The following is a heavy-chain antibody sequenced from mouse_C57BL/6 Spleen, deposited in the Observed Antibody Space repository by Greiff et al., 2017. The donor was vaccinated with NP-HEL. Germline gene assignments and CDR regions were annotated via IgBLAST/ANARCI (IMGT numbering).Heavy chain of an antibody. J-gene: IGHJ3*01. Sequence: QVQLQQPGAELVKPGASVKLSCKASGYTFTSYWMQWVKQRPGQGLEWIGEIDPSDSYTNYNQKFKGKATLTVDTSSSTAYMQLSSLTSEDFAVYYCARRGGSSPWFAYWGQGTLVTVSA. CDR3: ARRGGSSPWFAY. D-gene: IGHD1-1*01. CDR2: IDPSDSYT. CDR1: GYTFTSYW. V-gene: IGHV1-50*01.